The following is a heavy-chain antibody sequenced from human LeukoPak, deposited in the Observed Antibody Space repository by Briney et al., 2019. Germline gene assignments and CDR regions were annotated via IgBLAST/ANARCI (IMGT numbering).Heavy chain of an antibody. V-gene: IGHV3-30*18. J-gene: IGHJ4*02. CDR2: VSQDEKTK. CDR1: GFTFSDYF. CDR3: AKDVPASWAPDY. D-gene: IGHD3-16*01. Sequence: GGSLRLSCAASGFTFSDYFMHWVRQVPGKGLEWVASVSQDEKTKLYVDSVKGRFTISRDNSRNTLYLQVNGLRGEDTAVYFCAKDVPASWAPDYWGQGTLVTVSS.